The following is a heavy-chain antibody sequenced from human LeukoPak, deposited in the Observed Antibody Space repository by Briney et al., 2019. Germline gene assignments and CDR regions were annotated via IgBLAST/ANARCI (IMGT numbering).Heavy chain of an antibody. CDR1: GGSFSGYY. D-gene: IGHD3-22*01. CDR3: ARGLVPRYYYDSSGYSEAFDI. J-gene: IGHJ3*02. Sequence: SETLSLTCAVYGGSFSGYYWSWIRHPPGKGLEWIGEINHSGSTNYNPTLPSRVTISVNTSKIQFSLKLSSLTAADTSVYYCARGLVPRYYYDSSGYSEAFDIWGQGTMVTVSS. V-gene: IGHV4-34*01. CDR2: INHSGST.